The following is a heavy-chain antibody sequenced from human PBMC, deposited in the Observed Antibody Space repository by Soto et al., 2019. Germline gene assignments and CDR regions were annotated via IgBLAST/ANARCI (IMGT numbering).Heavy chain of an antibody. CDR3: ATDSGASSWYSYYYGMDV. V-gene: IGHV1-69*10. CDR2: IDPIDGET. CDR1: GGTFSSYT. J-gene: IGHJ6*02. D-gene: IGHD6-13*01. Sequence: SVKVSCKAPGGTFSSYTISWVRQAPGQGLEWMGGIDPIDGETIYAQKFQGRVTMTEDTSTDTAYMELSSLRSEDTAVYYCATDSGASSWYSYYYGMDVWGQGTTVTVSS.